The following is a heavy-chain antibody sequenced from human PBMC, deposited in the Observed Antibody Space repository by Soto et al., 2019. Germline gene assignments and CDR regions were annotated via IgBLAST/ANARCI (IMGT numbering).Heavy chain of an antibody. Sequence: GGSLRLSCAGSGFAFSGSTIHWVRQASGKGLEWVGRIRSKANSFATAYAASVKGRFIISRDDSKTTAYLQMNSLKIEDTAVYYCFREHYFSYHGMDVWGQGTTVTVSS. V-gene: IGHV3-73*01. CDR2: IRSKANSFAT. D-gene: IGHD1-26*01. CDR3: FREHYFSYHGMDV. CDR1: GFAFSGST. J-gene: IGHJ6*02.